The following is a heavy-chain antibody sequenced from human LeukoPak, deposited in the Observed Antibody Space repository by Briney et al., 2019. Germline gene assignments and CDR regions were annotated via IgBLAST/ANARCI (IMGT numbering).Heavy chain of an antibody. CDR3: ARVPSPWAAAGTSLAFDI. CDR2: ISYDGSNK. CDR1: GFTFSSYA. V-gene: IGHV3-30-3*01. J-gene: IGHJ3*02. Sequence: GGSLRLSCAASGFTFSSYAMHWVRQAPGKGLEWVAVISYDGSNKYYADSVKGRFTISRDNSKNTLYLQMNSLRAEDTAVYYCARVPSPWAAAGTSLAFDIWGQGTMVTVSS. D-gene: IGHD6-13*01.